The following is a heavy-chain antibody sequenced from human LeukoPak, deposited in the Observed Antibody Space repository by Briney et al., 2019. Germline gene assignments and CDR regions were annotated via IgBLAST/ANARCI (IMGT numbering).Heavy chain of an antibody. Sequence: SETLSLTCTVSGGSISSYYWSWIRQPPGKGLEWIGYIYYSGSTNYNPSLKSRVTISVDTSKNQFSLKLSAVTAADTAVYYCARDRGYSYPIGEIDYWGQGTLVTVSS. CDR2: IYYSGST. D-gene: IGHD5-18*01. V-gene: IGHV4-59*01. CDR1: GGSISSYY. CDR3: ARDRGYSYPIGEIDY. J-gene: IGHJ4*02.